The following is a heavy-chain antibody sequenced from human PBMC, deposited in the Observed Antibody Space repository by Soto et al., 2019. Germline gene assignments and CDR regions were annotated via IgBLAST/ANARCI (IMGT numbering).Heavy chain of an antibody. D-gene: IGHD6-19*01. V-gene: IGHV1-46*01. J-gene: IGHJ4*02. CDR3: ARTSLATGSSGPGH. CDR1: VYTFTSYY. Sequence: SVKVSCKSSVYTFTSYYMHLVRQAPGQGLEWMGIINPSGGSTSYAQKFQGRVTMTRDTSTSTVYMELRSLRSEDTAVYYCARTSLATGSSGPGHWGQGTLVTVSS. CDR2: INPSGGST.